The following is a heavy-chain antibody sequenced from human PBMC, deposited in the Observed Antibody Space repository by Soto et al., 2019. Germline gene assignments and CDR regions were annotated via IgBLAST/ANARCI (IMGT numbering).Heavy chain of an antibody. CDR1: GFSLSSSRVG. D-gene: IGHD6-13*01. CDR3: AHTTFYNSSVKY. Sequence: QITLKESGPTLVKPTQTLTLTCTFSGFSLSSSRVGVGWIRQPPGKALEWLALIYWDDDKRYSPSLKSRLTLTKDTAKNQVVLTMTNMDPVDTATYYCAHTTFYNSSVKYWGQGTLVTVSS. CDR2: IYWDDDK. J-gene: IGHJ4*02. V-gene: IGHV2-5*02.